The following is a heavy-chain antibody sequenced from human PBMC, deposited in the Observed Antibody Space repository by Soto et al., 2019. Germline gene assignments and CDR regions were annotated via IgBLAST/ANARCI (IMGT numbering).Heavy chain of an antibody. CDR3: VRDGTKTLRDWFDP. D-gene: IGHD1-1*01. J-gene: IGHJ5*02. Sequence: SETLSLTCTVSGASISGFYWSWIRKSAGKGLGWIGRIYATGATDYNPSLKSRVMMSVXXXXXXFXLXLXXXTAADTAVYYCVRDGTKTLRDWFDPWGQGISVTVSS. CDR2: IYATGAT. CDR1: GASISGFY. V-gene: IGHV4-4*07.